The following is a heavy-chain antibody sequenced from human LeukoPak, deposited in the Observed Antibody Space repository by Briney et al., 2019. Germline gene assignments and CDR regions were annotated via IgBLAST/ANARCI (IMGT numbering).Heavy chain of an antibody. D-gene: IGHD6-13*01. CDR3: ARGSSWYLNYFDY. CDR1: GFTFSDYY. J-gene: IGHJ4*02. V-gene: IGHV3-11*01. Sequence: GGSLRLSCAASGFTFSDYYMSWIRQAPGKGLEWVSYISSSGSTIYYADSVKGRFTISRDNAKNSLYLQMNSPRAEDTAVYYCARGSSWYLNYFDYWGQGTLVTVSS. CDR2: ISSSGSTI.